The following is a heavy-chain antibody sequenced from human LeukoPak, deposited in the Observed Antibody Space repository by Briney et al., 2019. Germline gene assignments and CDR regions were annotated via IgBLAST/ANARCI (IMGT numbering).Heavy chain of an antibody. CDR1: GGTFSSYA. V-gene: IGHV1-69*04. Sequence: ASVKVSCKASGGTFSSYAISWVRQAPGQWLEWMGRIIPILGIANYAQKFQGRVTITADKSTSTAYMELSSLRSEDTAVYYCEITDSSSDDYWGQGTLVTVSS. D-gene: IGHD6-13*01. CDR3: EITDSSSDDY. CDR2: IIPILGIA. J-gene: IGHJ4*02.